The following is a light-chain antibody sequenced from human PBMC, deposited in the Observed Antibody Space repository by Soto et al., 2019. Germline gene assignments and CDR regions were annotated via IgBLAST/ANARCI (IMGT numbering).Light chain of an antibody. V-gene: IGLV2-8*01. CDR2: EVS. CDR1: SSDVGGYNY. J-gene: IGLJ1*01. CDR3: SSYAGSNNFV. Sequence: QSVLTQPPSASGSPGQSVTISCTGTSSDVGGYNYISWYQQHPGKATKLMIYEVSKRPSGVPDRSSGSKSGNTASLTVSGLQAEDEADYYCSSYAGSNNFVFGTGTKLTVL.